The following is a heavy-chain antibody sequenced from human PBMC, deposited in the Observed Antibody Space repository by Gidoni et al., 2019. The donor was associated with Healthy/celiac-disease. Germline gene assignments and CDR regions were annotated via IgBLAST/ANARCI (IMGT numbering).Heavy chain of an antibody. CDR1: GVSISSYY. D-gene: IGHD1-1*01. CDR2: IYDSGRT. CDR3: ARKISVGYLHAHDAFDI. J-gene: IGHJ3*02. Sequence: QVQLQESGPGLVKPSETLSPTCTVTGVSISSYYWSWIRQPPGKGLEWIGYIYDSGRTNYNPSLKSGVTISVDTSKNQFSLKLSSVTDAYTAVYCCARKISVGYLHAHDAFDIWGQGTMVTVSS. V-gene: IGHV4-59*01.